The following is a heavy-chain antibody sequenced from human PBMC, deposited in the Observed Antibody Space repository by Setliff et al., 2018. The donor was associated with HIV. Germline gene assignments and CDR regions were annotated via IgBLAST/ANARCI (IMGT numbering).Heavy chain of an antibody. CDR1: GGTFSNYA. J-gene: IGHJ2*01. CDR2: IIPIFGST. CDR3: ARDDHYYDSGSYYSDWYFDL. Sequence: GASVKVSCKASGGTFSNYAISWVRQAPGQGLEWMGGIIPIFGSTKYAQKFQGRVTITADESTSTADMELSSLRSDDTAVYYCARDDHYYDSGSYYSDWYFDLWGRGTQGTVS. D-gene: IGHD3-10*01. V-gene: IGHV1-69*13.